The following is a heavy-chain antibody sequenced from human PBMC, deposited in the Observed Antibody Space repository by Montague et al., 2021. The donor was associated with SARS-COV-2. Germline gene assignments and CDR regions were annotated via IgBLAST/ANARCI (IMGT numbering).Heavy chain of an antibody. CDR2: IYDSGST. V-gene: IGHV4-39*02. D-gene: IGHD5-12*01. CDR3: VRRGRKILPVATTIGGFDI. CDR1: GGSISSSNYY. J-gene: IGHJ3*02. Sequence: SETLSLTCTVSGGSISSSNYYWDWIRQPPGKGLEWIGSIYDSGSTYYNPSLKSRVTISVDTSKNHFSLKLSSVTAADTAVYYCVRRGRKILPVATTIGGFDIWGQGTMVTVSS.